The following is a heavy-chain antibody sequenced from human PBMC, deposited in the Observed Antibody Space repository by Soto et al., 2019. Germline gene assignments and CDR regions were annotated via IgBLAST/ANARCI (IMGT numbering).Heavy chain of an antibody. CDR1: VVSISNNY. V-gene: IGHV4-59*01. CDR3: TRANWYSEY. Sequence: QVQLQESGPGLVKPSETLSLTCTVSVVSISNNYWSWLRQPPGKGLEWIGYIYYNGNTNYNPSLKSRVTMSVDTSRNQISLKLTTVTAADTAVYYCTRANWYSEYWGQGTLVTVSS. D-gene: IGHD7-27*01. CDR2: IYYNGNT. J-gene: IGHJ4*02.